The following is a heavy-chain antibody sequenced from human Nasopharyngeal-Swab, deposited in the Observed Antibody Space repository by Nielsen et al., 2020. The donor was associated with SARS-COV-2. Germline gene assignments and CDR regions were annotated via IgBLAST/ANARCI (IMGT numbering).Heavy chain of an antibody. D-gene: IGHD4-23*01. J-gene: IGHJ6*02. Sequence: WIRQPPGKGLEWVSSISSSSSYIYYADSVKGRFTISRDNAKNSLYLQMNSLRAEDTAVYYCARDRDGGNGGGRDVWGQGATGKVSS. V-gene: IGHV3-21*01. CDR3: ARDRDGGNGGGRDV. CDR2: ISSSSSYI.